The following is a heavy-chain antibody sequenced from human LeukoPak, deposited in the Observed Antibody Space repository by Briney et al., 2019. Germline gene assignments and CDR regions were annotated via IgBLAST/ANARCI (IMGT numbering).Heavy chain of an antibody. D-gene: IGHD3-10*01. CDR1: GGTFSSYA. V-gene: IGHV1-69*01. Sequence: SVKVSCKASGGTFSSYAISWVRQAPGQGLEWMGGIIPIFGTANYAQKFQGRVTITADESTSTAYMELSSLRAEDTAVYYCARDDRGLGSGPPHDYWGQGTLVTVSS. CDR3: ARDDRGLGSGPPHDY. J-gene: IGHJ4*02. CDR2: IIPIFGTA.